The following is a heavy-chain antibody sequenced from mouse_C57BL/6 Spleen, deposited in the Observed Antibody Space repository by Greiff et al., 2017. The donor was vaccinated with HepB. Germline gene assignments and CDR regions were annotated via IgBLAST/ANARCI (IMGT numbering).Heavy chain of an antibody. D-gene: IGHD4-1*01. CDR3: ARTGTGGGAMDY. V-gene: IGHV2-2*01. Sequence: VKLQESGPGLVQPSQSLSITCTVSGFSLTSYGVHWVRQSPGKGLEWLGVIWSGGSTDYNAAFISRLSISKDNSKSQVFFKMNSLQADDTAIYYCARTGTGGGAMDYWGQGTSVTVSS. J-gene: IGHJ4*01. CDR2: IWSGGST. CDR1: GFSLTSYG.